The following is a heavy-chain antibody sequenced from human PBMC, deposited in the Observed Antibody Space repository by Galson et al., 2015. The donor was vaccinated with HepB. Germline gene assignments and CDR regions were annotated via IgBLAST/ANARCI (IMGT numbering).Heavy chain of an antibody. CDR3: ANRGTFIIKDRGGQDGFDI. CDR1: GFPFNIYA. Sequence: SLRLSCAASGFPFNIYAMHWVRQAPGKGLEWVAVLSYDGGNKNYADSVKGRFTISRDNSKDTLYLQMDSLRPEDTAVYYCANRGTFIIKDRGGQDGFDIWGQGTMVAVSS. V-gene: IGHV3-30-3*01. J-gene: IGHJ3*02. CDR2: LSYDGGNK. D-gene: IGHD3-10*01.